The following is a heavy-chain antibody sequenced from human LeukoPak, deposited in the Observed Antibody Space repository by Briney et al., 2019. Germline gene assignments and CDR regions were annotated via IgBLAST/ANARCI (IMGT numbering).Heavy chain of an antibody. D-gene: IGHD1-20*01. CDR2: ISGSGRKT. V-gene: IGHV3-23*01. CDR3: AKNVNGGNWYYFDY. CDR1: GFTFSSYS. J-gene: IGHJ4*02. Sequence: GGSLRLSCAASGFTFSSYSMTWVRQAPGKGLEWVSAISGSGRKTYYADSVKGRFTISRDNSKNTLYLQMNSLRAEDTAVYYCAKNVNGGNWYYFDYWGQGTLATVSS.